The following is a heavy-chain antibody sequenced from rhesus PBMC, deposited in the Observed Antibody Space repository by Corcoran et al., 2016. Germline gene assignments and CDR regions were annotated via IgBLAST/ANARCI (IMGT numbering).Heavy chain of an antibody. CDR1: GGSLTDDYS. CDR2: ISGSGGGT. V-gene: IGHV4-106*01. CDR3: ARGSNSPAY. Sequence: QVQLQESGPGLVKPSETLSLTCAVSGGSLTDDYSWNWIRPPPGKGLEWIGYISGSGGGTNYNPSHTNRVTISIDTSKNQFSLKLNSVTAADTAVYYCARGSNSPAYWGQGVLVTVSS. D-gene: IGHD4-23*01. J-gene: IGHJ4*01.